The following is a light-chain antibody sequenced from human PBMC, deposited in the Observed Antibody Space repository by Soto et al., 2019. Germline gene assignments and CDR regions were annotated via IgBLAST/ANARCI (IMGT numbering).Light chain of an antibody. CDR3: QQSYSTPYT. CDR2: AAS. CDR1: QSISSY. J-gene: IGKJ2*01. V-gene: IGKV1-39*01. Sequence: DIQMTQSPSSLSASVGDRVTITCRASQSISSYLNLYQQKPGKAPKLLIYAASSLQSGDPSRFIGSGSGTDFTLPISSLQPEDFATYYCQQSYSTPYTFGQGTQLEIK.